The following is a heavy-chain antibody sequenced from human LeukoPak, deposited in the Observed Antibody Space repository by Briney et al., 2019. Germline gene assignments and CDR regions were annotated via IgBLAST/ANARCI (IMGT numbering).Heavy chain of an antibody. CDR2: MHPNSGNT. CDR1: GYTFPSYD. D-gene: IGHD6-13*01. Sequence: GASVTVSCKGSGYTFPSYDINWVRQATGQGLEWMGWMHPNSGNTGYAQKFQGRVTMTKNTSISTAFIELSRLGAEDAAVYYCGRQMSSSWYLLFDYWGQGTLVTVSS. V-gene: IGHV1-8*01. J-gene: IGHJ4*02. CDR3: GRQMSSSWYLLFDY.